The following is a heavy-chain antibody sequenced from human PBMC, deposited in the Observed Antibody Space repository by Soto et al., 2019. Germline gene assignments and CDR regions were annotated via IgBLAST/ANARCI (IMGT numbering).Heavy chain of an antibody. D-gene: IGHD2-15*01. CDR1: GGTFSSYT. J-gene: IGHJ4*02. CDR2: IIPILGIA. CDR3: ARRSCSGVSCYPYFDY. Sequence: QVQLVQSGAEVKKPGSSVKVSCKASGGTFSSYTISWVRQAPGQGLEWMGRIIPILGIANYAQKFQGRVTITADKSTSTAYMELSSLRSEDTAVYYCARRSCSGVSCYPYFDYWGQGTLVTVSS. V-gene: IGHV1-69*02.